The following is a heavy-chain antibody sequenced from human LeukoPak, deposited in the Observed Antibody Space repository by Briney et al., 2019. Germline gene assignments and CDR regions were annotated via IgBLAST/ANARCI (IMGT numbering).Heavy chain of an antibody. D-gene: IGHD3-10*01. CDR3: ARVISRIDYYYYGMDV. CDR2: INPNSGGT. CDR1: GYTFTGYY. V-gene: IGHV1-2*02. Sequence: ASVKVSCKASGYTFTGYYMHWVRQAPGQGLEWMGWINPNSGGTNDAQKFQGRVTMTRDTSISTAYMELSRLRSDDTAVYYCARVISRIDYYYYGMDVWGQGTTVTVSS. J-gene: IGHJ6*02.